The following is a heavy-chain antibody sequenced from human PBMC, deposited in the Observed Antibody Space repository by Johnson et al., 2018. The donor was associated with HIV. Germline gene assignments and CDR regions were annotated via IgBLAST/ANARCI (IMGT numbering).Heavy chain of an antibody. J-gene: IGHJ3*02. Sequence: VQLVESGGGLVQPGGSLRLSCAVSGFTFSSYWMHWVRQAPGKGLVWVSRINSDGSSTNYADSVKGRFTIPRDNAENTLYLQMNSLRAEDTAVYYCARDPPSDGSGSYFRAFDIWGQGTMVTVSS. D-gene: IGHD3-10*01. CDR1: GFTFSSYW. CDR2: INSDGSST. V-gene: IGHV3-74*01. CDR3: ARDPPSDGSGSYFRAFDI.